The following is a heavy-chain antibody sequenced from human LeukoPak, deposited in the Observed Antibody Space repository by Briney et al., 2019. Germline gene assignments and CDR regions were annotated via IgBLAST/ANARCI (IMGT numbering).Heavy chain of an antibody. Sequence: ASVKVSCKASGYTFTSYAMNWVRQAPGQGLEWMGWINTNTGNPTYAQGFTGRFVFSLDTSVSTAYLQISSLKAEDTAVYYCARDVAVAGTRAFDIWGQGTMVTVSS. CDR2: INTNTGNP. V-gene: IGHV7-4-1*02. CDR1: GYTFTSYA. J-gene: IGHJ3*02. CDR3: ARDVAVAGTRAFDI. D-gene: IGHD6-19*01.